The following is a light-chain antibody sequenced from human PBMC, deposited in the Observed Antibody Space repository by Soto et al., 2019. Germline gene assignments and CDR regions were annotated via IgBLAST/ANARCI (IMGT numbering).Light chain of an antibody. CDR2: DVS. CDR1: QSVSSS. Sequence: EIVLTQSPATLSLSPGERATLSCRASQSVSSSLAWYQEKPGQAPRLLIYDVSKRAAGIPARFSGGGSGTDFTLTISSLGPEDFSVYYCQQRTNWPWTFGQGTRVEIK. V-gene: IGKV3-11*01. J-gene: IGKJ1*01. CDR3: QQRTNWPWT.